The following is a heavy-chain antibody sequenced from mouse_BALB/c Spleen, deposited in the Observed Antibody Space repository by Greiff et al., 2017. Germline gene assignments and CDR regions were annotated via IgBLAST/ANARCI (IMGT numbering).Heavy chain of an antibody. Sequence: EVMLVESGGGLVQPGGSLKLSCAASGFDFSRYWMSWVRQAPGKGLEWIGEINPDSSTINYTPSLKDKFIISRDNAKNTLYLQMSKVRSEDTALYYCARRELGRYFDVWGAGTTVTVSS. D-gene: IGHD4-1*01. J-gene: IGHJ1*01. CDR2: INPDSSTI. CDR1: GFDFSRYW. CDR3: ARRELGRYFDV. V-gene: IGHV4-1*02.